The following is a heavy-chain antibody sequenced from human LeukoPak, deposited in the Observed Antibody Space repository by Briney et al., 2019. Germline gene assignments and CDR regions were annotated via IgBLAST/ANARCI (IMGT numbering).Heavy chain of an antibody. V-gene: IGHV3-30-3*01. Sequence: GGSLRLSCAASGFTFSSYAMHWVRQAPGKGLKWVAVISYDGSNKYYADSVKGRFTISRDNSKNTLYLQMNSLRAEDTAVYYCARGGKQQLVSGYFDYWGQGTLVTVSS. CDR1: GFTFSSYA. CDR2: ISYDGSNK. D-gene: IGHD6-13*01. J-gene: IGHJ4*02. CDR3: ARGGKQQLVSGYFDY.